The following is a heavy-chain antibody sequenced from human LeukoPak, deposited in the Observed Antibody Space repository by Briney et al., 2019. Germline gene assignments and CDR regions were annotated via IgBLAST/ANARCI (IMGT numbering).Heavy chain of an antibody. J-gene: IGHJ4*02. Sequence: GASVKVSCKASGYTFVSYGITWVRLAPGQGLEWMGIINPSGGSTSYAQKFQGRVTMTRDMSKSTVYMELSSLRSEDTAVYYCAREGRDGYLYYFDYWGQGTLVTVSS. D-gene: IGHD5-24*01. V-gene: IGHV1-46*01. CDR1: GYTFVSYG. CDR2: INPSGGST. CDR3: AREGRDGYLYYFDY.